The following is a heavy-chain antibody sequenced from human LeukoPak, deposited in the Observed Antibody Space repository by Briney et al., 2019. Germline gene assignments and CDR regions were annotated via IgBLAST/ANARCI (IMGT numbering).Heavy chain of an antibody. CDR1: GFTFSDYY. Sequence: GGSLRLSCAASGFTFSDYYMSWIRQAPAKGPEWVSVIFPDRTTYYADSVKGRFTISRDNSKNTLYLQMNSLRAEDTAVYYCARDFSDRTFDYWGQGTLVTVSS. D-gene: IGHD3-22*01. V-gene: IGHV3-66*01. CDR2: IFPDRTT. J-gene: IGHJ4*02. CDR3: ARDFSDRTFDY.